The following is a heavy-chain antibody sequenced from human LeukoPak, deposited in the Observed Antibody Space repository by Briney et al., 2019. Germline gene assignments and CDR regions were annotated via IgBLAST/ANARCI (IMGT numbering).Heavy chain of an antibody. V-gene: IGHV3-23*01. J-gene: IGHJ5*02. Sequence: LXXAXSGFTXXSYAMXGVRQARGKGLEWVSAISGSGGSTYYADSVKGRFTISRDNSKNTLYLQMNSLRAEDTAVYYCAKYQWLVENWFDPWGQGTLVTVSS. CDR1: GFTXXSYA. D-gene: IGHD6-19*01. CDR2: ISGSGGST. CDR3: AKYQWLVENWFDP.